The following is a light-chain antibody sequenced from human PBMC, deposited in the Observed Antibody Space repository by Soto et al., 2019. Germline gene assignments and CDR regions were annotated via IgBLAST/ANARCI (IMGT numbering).Light chain of an antibody. Sequence: IQRTHSRSAMSASLGVRVTITCRPSHNIINYLNWYQQKXGEAPKXXXALXSSLQRGGPSRFSGRGSGTDFPLTITNLHPEDFANYFCQQGYDTPSTFGQGTRLEIK. CDR1: HNIINY. CDR2: LXS. J-gene: IGKJ5*01. V-gene: IGKV1-39*01. CDR3: QQGYDTPST.